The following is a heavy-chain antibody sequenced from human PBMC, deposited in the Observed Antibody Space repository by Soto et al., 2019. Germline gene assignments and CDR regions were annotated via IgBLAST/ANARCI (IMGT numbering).Heavy chain of an antibody. Sequence: EVQLVESGGGLVQPGGSLRLSCAASGFTFSSYWMSWVRQAPGKGLEWVANIKQDGSEKYYVDSVKGRFTISRDNAKNSLYLQMNSLRAEDTAVYYCEREDRYYDILTGYYALYFDYWGQGTLVTVSS. J-gene: IGHJ4*02. CDR1: GFTFSSYW. CDR2: IKQDGSEK. D-gene: IGHD3-9*01. CDR3: EREDRYYDILTGYYALYFDY. V-gene: IGHV3-7*01.